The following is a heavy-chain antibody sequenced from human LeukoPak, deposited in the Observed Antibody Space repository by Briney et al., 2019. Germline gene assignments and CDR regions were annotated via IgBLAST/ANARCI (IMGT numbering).Heavy chain of an antibody. V-gene: IGHV4-39*01. D-gene: IGHD3-22*01. CDR3: ARHSFGDYYDSSGYYYGEYYFDY. CDR2: IYYSGST. J-gene: IGHJ4*02. CDR1: GGSISSSSYY. Sequence: PSETLSLTCTVSGGSISSSSYYWGWIRQPPGKGLEWIGSIYYSGSTYYNPSLKSRVTISVDTSKNQFSLKLSSVTAADTAVYYCARHSFGDYYDSSGYYYGEYYFDYWGQGTLVTVSS.